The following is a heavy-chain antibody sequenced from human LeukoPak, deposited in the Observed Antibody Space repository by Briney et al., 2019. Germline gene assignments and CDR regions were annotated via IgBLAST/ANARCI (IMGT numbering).Heavy chain of an antibody. CDR3: ARNRDDYNLVFDY. D-gene: IGHD5-24*01. V-gene: IGHV4-61*02. CDR2: IYTSGST. J-gene: IGHJ4*02. CDR1: GGSISSGSHY. Sequence: PSETLSLTCTVSGGSISSGSHYWNWIRQPAGKGLEWIGRIYTSGSTNYNPSLKSRVTISVDTSKNQFSLNLSSVTAADTAVYYCARNRDDYNLVFDYWGQGTLVTVPS.